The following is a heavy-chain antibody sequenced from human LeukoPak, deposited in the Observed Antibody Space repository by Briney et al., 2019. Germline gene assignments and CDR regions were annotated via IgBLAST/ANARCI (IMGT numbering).Heavy chain of an antibody. V-gene: IGHV1-46*01. J-gene: IGHJ5*02. CDR3: AREHTAMAPVRWFDP. CDR2: INPSGGST. D-gene: IGHD5-18*01. CDR1: GYTFTSYY. Sequence: ASVKVSCKASGYTFTSYYMHWVRQAPGQGLEWMGIINPSGGSTSYAQKFQGSVTMTRDTSTSTVYMELSSLRSEDTAVYYCAREHTAMAPVRWFDPWGQGTLVTVSS.